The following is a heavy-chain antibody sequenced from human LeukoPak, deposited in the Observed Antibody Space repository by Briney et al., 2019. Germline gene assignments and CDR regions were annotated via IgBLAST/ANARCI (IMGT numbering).Heavy chain of an antibody. CDR2: FHRGRI. CDR1: GYPIGLDYY. Sequence: PSETLSLTCKVSGYPIGLDYYWVWIRQAPGRGLQWIGGFHRGRIQYNSALNGPVTISIDSSKNQFSLRMWPVTAADTAFYFCARAPSSYESGNGYPNLGWLDPWGQGALVTVSS. V-gene: IGHV4-38-2*02. D-gene: IGHD5-24*01. J-gene: IGHJ5*02. CDR3: ARAPSSYESGNGYPNLGWLDP.